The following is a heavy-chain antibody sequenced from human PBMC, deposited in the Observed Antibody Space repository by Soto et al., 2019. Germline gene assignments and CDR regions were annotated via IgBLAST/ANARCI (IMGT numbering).Heavy chain of an antibody. CDR2: IYSGGST. CDR1: GFTVISNY. J-gene: IGHJ2*01. V-gene: IGHV3-66*01. Sequence: EVQLVESGGGLVQPGASLRLSCAASGFTVISNYMSWVRQAPGKGLEWVSVIYSGGSTYYADSVKGRFTISRDNSKNTLYLQMNSLRAEDTAVYYCARVGWFGEFSYWYFDLWGRGTLVTVSS. D-gene: IGHD3-10*01. CDR3: ARVGWFGEFSYWYFDL.